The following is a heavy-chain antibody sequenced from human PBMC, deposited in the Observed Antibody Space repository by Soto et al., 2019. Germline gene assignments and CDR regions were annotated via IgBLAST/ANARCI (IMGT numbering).Heavy chain of an antibody. CDR2: INHSGST. CDR3: AISRGFRGVIRD. V-gene: IGHV4-34*01. Sequence: SETLSLTCAVYGGSFSGYYWSWIRQPPGKGLEWIGEINHSGSTNYNPSLKSRVTISVDTSKNQFSLKLSSVTAADTAVYYCAISRGFRGVIRDWGQGTLVTVSS. J-gene: IGHJ4*02. CDR1: GGSFSGYY. D-gene: IGHD3-10*01.